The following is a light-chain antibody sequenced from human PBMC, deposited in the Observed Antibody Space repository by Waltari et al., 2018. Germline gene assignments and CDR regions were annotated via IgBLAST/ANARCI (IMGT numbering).Light chain of an antibody. J-gene: IGKJ5*01. V-gene: IGKV3-11*01. CDR1: ESVSSN. Sequence: EIVVTQSPATLSLSPGEGATLSCRTSESVSSNLAWFQQKDGQPPRLVIFDASSRAADTPARFSGGGSGTDYTLTSSSLEPEDFATYYCQQRSAWPTTFGQGTRLEI. CDR3: QQRSAWPTT. CDR2: DAS.